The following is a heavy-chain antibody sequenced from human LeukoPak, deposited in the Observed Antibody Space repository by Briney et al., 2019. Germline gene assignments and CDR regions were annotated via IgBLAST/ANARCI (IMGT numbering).Heavy chain of an antibody. CDR1: GFTFSSYA. Sequence: GGSLRLSCAASGFTFSSYAMSWVRQAPGKGLEWVSAISGSGGSTYYADSVKGRFTISRDNSKNTLYLQMNSLRAEDTAVYYCAKDGLRYFDWLLYFDYWGQGTLVTVSS. V-gene: IGHV3-23*01. J-gene: IGHJ4*02. CDR3: AKDGLRYFDWLLYFDY. D-gene: IGHD3-9*01. CDR2: ISGSGGST.